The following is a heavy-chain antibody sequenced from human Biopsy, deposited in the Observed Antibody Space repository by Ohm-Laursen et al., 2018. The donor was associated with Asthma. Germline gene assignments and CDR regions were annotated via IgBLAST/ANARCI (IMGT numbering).Heavy chain of an antibody. D-gene: IGHD2/OR15-2a*01. CDR2: IVFASGAT. V-gene: IGHV1-58*01. Sequence: SVKVSCNTSGVALSGYTFEWVRQARGLGLEWIAWIVFASGATNYAQNLQDRLTVTRGMSAGSVSMELRGLSSTDTAVYYCAAGRTSLQGESLIWGQGTLVSVSS. CDR3: AAGRTSLQGESLI. CDR1: GVALSGYT. J-gene: IGHJ4*01.